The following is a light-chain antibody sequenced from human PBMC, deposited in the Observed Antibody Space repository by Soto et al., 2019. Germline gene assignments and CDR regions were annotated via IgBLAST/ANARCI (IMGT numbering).Light chain of an antibody. V-gene: IGKV3-20*01. CDR2: AAS. Sequence: EIVLTQSPGTLFLSQGERATLSCRASQSLSTGYLAWYQQNPGQAPRLLIYAASTRATGIPDRFSGSGSGTDFTLTISRLEPEDFAVYYCQQYDSSSYTFGQGTKLEIK. CDR3: QQYDSSSYT. CDR1: QSLSTGY. J-gene: IGKJ2*01.